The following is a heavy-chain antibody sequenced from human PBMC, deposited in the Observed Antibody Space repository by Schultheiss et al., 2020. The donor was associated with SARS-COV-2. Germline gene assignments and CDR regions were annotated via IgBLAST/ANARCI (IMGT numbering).Heavy chain of an antibody. V-gene: IGHV4-30-2*02. J-gene: IGHJ4*02. CDR1: GGSISSGGYY. D-gene: IGHD4-17*01. CDR3: AKDLRRYVRDYGDYGWSSFDY. Sequence: SETLSLTCAVSGGSISSGGYYWGWIRQPPGKGLEWIGYIYHSGSTYYNPSLKSRVTISVDRSKNQFSLKLSSVTAADTAVYYCAKDLRRYVRDYGDYGWSSFDYWGQGTLVTVSS. CDR2: IYHSGST.